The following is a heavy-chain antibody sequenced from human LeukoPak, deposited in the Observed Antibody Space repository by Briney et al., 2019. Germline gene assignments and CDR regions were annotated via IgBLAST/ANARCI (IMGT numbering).Heavy chain of an antibody. CDR2: ISWNSGNI. CDR3: AKEGSRHAFDI. Sequence: QPGRPLRLSCAASGFTFDDYAMHWVRQAPGKGLEWVSGISWNSGNIGYADSVKGRFTISRDNAKNSLYLQMNSLRAEDMALYYCAKEGSRHAFDIWGQGTMVTVSS. CDR1: GFTFDDYA. V-gene: IGHV3-9*03. D-gene: IGHD3-10*01. J-gene: IGHJ3*02.